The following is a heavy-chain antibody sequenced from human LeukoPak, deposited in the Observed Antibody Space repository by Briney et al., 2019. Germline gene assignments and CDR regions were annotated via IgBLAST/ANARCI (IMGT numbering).Heavy chain of an antibody. CDR1: GFTFSNYG. V-gene: IGHV3-23*01. J-gene: IGHJ4*02. CDR3: AKGDTVAVTAYYVDY. D-gene: IGHD2-21*02. CDR2: ISGSGGST. Sequence: GGSLRLSCAASGFTFSNYGMTWVRQAPGKGLEWVSVISGSGGSTYYADSVKGRFTISRDNSKNTVYLQMNSLRTEDTAIYYCAKGDTVAVTAYYVDYWGQGTLVTVSS.